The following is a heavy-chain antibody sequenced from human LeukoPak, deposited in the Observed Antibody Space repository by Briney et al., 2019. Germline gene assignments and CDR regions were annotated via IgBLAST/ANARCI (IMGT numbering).Heavy chain of an antibody. CDR1: GFTFSSYG. CDR3: AKDIVITFGGVDY. D-gene: IGHD3-16*01. J-gene: IGHJ4*02. CDR2: IWYDGSNK. Sequence: PGRSLRLSCVASGFTFSSYGMHWVRQAPGKGLEWVAVIWYDGSNKYYADSVKGRFTISRDNSKNTLYLQMNSLRVEDTAVYYCAKDIVITFGGVDYGGQGTLVTVSS. V-gene: IGHV3-33*06.